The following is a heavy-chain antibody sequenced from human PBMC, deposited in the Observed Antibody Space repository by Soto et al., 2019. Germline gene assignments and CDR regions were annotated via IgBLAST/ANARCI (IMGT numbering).Heavy chain of an antibody. CDR3: ARADYGSGSSNYYYYYMDV. CDR1: GGSISSGGYY. J-gene: IGHJ6*03. V-gene: IGHV4-31*03. D-gene: IGHD3-10*01. Sequence: QVQLQESGPGLVKPSQTLSLTCTVSGGSISSGGYYWSWIRQHPGKGLEWIGYIYYSGSTYYNPSLKSRVTLSVDTSKNQFSLKLSSVTAADTAVYYCARADYGSGSSNYYYYYMDVWGKGTTVTVSS. CDR2: IYYSGST.